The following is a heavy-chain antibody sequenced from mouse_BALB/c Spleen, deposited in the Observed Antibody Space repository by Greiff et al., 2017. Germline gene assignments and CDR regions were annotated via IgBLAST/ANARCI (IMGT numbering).Heavy chain of an antibody. CDR1: GYTFTSYY. V-gene: IGHV1S81*02. Sequence: QVHVKQSGAELVKPGASVKLSCKASGYTFTSYYMYWVKQRPGQGLEWIGEINPSNGGTNFNEKFKSKATLTVDKSSSTAYMQLSSLTSEDSAVYYCTRGTTVALDYWGQGTTLTVSS. CDR3: TRGTTVALDY. J-gene: IGHJ2*01. D-gene: IGHD1-1*01. CDR2: INPSNGGT.